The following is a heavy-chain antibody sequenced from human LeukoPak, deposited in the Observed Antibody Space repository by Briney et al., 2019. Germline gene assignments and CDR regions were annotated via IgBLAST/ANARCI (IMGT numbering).Heavy chain of an antibody. V-gene: IGHV1-18*01. D-gene: IGHD4-11*01. CDR1: GYTFTSHG. J-gene: IGHJ4*02. CDR3: ARDWPTVIADY. CDR2: ISANNGDT. Sequence: APVKVSCKTSGYTFTSHGISWVRQAPGEGLEWMGWISANNGDTNYAQKMQGRLTMTTDTSTSTAYMELRGLSYDDTATYYCARDWPTVIADYWGQGTLVTVSS.